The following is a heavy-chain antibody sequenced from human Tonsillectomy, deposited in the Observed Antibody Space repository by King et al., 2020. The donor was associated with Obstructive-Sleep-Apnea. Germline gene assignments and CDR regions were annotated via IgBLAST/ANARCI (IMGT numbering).Heavy chain of an antibody. J-gene: IGHJ2*01. CDR3: AGNYARTISGARNWYFDL. V-gene: IGHV1-18*04. D-gene: IGHD5-12*01. CDR1: GYTFTSYG. Sequence: VQLVESGAEVKKPGASVKVSCKASGYTFTSYGISWVRQAPGQGLEWMGWISADNGNTNYAQNLQVRVTMTTDTSTSTAYMDLRSLRSDDTAVYYCAGNYARTISGARNWYFDLWGRGTLVTVSS. CDR2: ISADNGNT.